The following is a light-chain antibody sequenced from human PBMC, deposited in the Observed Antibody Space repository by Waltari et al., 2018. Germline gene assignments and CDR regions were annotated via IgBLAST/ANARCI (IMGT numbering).Light chain of an antibody. V-gene: IGKV1-33*01. CDR2: DAS. CDR3: QRYDNLPIFA. CDR1: QPITNY. J-gene: IGKJ3*01. Sequence: DIQMTQSPSSLSASVGDRVTITCQASQPITNYLTWYQQKPGTAPKLLIHDASNLETCVPSRFSGSQSETHFTLTISSLQPEDVATYYCQRYDNLPIFAFGPGTKVDIK.